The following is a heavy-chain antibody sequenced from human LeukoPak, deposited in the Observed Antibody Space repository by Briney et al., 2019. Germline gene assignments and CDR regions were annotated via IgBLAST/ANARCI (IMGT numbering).Heavy chain of an antibody. CDR2: IIPIFGTA. V-gene: IGHV1-69*06. CDR3: ARLDIVATITGVAFDI. D-gene: IGHD5-12*01. CDR1: GGTFSSNA. Sequence: SVKVSCKASGGTFSSNAISWVRQALGQGLEWMGGIIPIFGTANYAQKFQGRVTITADKSTSTAYMELSSLRSEDTAVYYCARLDIVATITGVAFDIWGQGTMVTVSS. J-gene: IGHJ3*02.